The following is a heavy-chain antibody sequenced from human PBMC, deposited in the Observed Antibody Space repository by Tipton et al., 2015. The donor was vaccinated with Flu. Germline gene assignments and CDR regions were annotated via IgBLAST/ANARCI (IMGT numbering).Heavy chain of an antibody. CDR3: ARDPFPGYDFWSGYYSSFDY. V-gene: IGHV4-39*07. Sequence: TLSLTCTVSGGSISSSSYYWGWIRQTPGKGLEWIGSIYYSGSTYYNPSLKSRVTISVDTSKNQFSLKLSSVTAADTAVYYCARDPFPGYDFWSGYYSSFDYWGQGTLVTVSS. D-gene: IGHD3-3*01. J-gene: IGHJ4*02. CDR1: GGSISSSSYY. CDR2: IYYSGST.